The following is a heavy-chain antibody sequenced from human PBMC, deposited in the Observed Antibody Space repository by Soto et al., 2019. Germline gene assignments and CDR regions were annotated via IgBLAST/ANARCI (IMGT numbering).Heavy chain of an antibody. J-gene: IGHJ3*02. CDR2: IKSDGSAT. Sequence: GGSLRLSCAASGFTFSTYWMHWVRQAPGKELVWVSRIKSDGSATSYPDSVKGRFTISRDNAKNTLYLQMKSLRAEDTAMYYCAREGLDTAGFFDIWGQGTLVTVSS. V-gene: IGHV3-74*01. CDR1: GFTFSTYW. D-gene: IGHD6-13*01. CDR3: AREGLDTAGFFDI.